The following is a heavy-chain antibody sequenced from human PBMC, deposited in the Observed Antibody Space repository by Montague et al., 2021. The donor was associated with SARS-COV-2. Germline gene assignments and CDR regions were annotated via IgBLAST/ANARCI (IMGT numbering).Heavy chain of an antibody. D-gene: IGHD2-15*01. J-gene: IGHJ5*02. CDR2: IYYSGST. CDR3: ARALYCSGGSCYPNWFDP. V-gene: IGHV4-59*01. CDR1: GGSISSYY. Sequence: SETLSLTCTVSGGSISSYYWSWIRQPPGKGLEWIGYIYYSGSTNYNPSLKSRVTISVDTSKNQFSLKLSSVTAADTAVYYCARALYCSGGSCYPNWFDPWGQETLVTVSS.